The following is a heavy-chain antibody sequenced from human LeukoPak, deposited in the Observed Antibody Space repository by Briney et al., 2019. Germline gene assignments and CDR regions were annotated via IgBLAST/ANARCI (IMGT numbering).Heavy chain of an antibody. CDR3: ARAVGGSYWGAHFDY. J-gene: IGHJ4*02. D-gene: IGHD1-26*01. CDR1: GGSISSSSYY. Sequence: PSETLSLTCTVSGGSISSSSYYWGWIRQPPGKGLEWIGSIYYSGSTYYNPSLKSRVTISVDTSKNQFSLKLSSVTAADTAVYYCARAVGGSYWGAHFDYWGQGTLVTVSS. V-gene: IGHV4-39*01. CDR2: IYYSGST.